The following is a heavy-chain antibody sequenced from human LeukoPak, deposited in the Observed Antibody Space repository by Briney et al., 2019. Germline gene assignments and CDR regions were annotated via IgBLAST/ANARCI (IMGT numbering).Heavy chain of an antibody. D-gene: IGHD2-15*01. J-gene: IGHJ4*02. CDR2: ISGSGGST. CDR1: GFTFSSYA. Sequence: GGSLRLSCAASGFTFSSYAMSWVRQAPGKGLEWVSAISGSGGSTYYADSVKGRSTISRDNSKNTLYLQMNSLRAEDTAVYYCAKAGRIVVVVAATHWGQGTLVTVSS. CDR3: AKAGRIVVVVAATH. V-gene: IGHV3-23*01.